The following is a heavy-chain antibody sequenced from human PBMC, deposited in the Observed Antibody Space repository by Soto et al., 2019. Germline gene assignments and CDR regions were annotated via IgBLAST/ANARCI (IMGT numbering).Heavy chain of an antibody. Sequence: QVDLVQSGPEVRKPGASVNVSCKASGYTFSTYGISWVRQAPGQGLEWMGWISAYNHYTNYAQKFQGRVTITTDPSTNTADIELKSLRSGDTAMYFCTRVGPSREVPYPFEYWGQGTLVTVSS. J-gene: IGHJ4*02. CDR2: ISAYNHYT. V-gene: IGHV1-18*01. CDR1: GYTFSTYG. D-gene: IGHD1-26*01. CDR3: TRVGPSREVPYPFEY.